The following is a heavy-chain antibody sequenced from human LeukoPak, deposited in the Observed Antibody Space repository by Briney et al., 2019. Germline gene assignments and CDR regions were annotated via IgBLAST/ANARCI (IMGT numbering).Heavy chain of an antibody. CDR2: ASHSGIT. D-gene: IGHD2-2*02. CDR1: GFTFSSHA. CDR3: ARGRYCSSTSCYRSITGTTLGYYYYMDV. J-gene: IGHJ6*03. Sequence: GSLRLSCAASGFTFSSHAMSWVRQPPGKGLEWIGEASHSGITNYNPSLKSRVTISVDTSKNQFSLKLSSVTAADTAVYYCARGRYCSSTSCYRSITGTTLGYYYYMDVWGKGTTVTVSS. V-gene: IGHV4-34*01.